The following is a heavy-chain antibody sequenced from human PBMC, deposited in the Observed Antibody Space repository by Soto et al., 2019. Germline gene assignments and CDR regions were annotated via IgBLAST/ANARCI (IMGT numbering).Heavy chain of an antibody. CDR2: INPEDGKT. Sequence: SVKVSCKASEGTFSSYTISWVRQAPGKGLEWMGRINPEDGKTNYAQKFQGRVTMTEDTSTDTAYMELSSLRSEDTAVYYCATGSYYYDSSGYVDYWGQGTLVTVSS. CDR3: ATGSYYYDSSGYVDY. CDR1: EGTFSSYT. V-gene: IGHV1-69*02. J-gene: IGHJ4*02. D-gene: IGHD3-22*01.